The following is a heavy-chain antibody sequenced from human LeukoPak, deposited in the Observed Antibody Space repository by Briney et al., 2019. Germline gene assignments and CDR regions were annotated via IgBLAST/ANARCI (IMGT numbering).Heavy chain of an antibody. CDR2: ISSSGSTI. CDR1: GFTFSSYE. D-gene: IGHD5-18*01. J-gene: IGHJ4*02. CDR3: TRGGGYSYGSFDY. V-gene: IGHV3-48*03. Sequence: GGSLRLSCAASGFTFSSYEMNWVRQAPGKGLEWVSYISSSGSTIYYADSVKGRFTISRDNAKNTLYLQMNSLRAEDTAVYYCTRGGGYSYGSFDYWGQGTLVTVSS.